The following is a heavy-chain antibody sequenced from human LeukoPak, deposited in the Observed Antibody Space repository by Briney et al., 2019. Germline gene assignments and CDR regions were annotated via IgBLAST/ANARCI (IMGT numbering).Heavy chain of an antibody. J-gene: IGHJ6*03. Sequence: GGSLRLSCAASGFTFSDYYMSWIRQAPGKGLEWVSCISSSGSTIYYADSVKGRFTISGDNAKNSLYLQMNSLRAEDTAVYYCARVPPYDFWSGYYYYYYMDVWGKGTTVTVSS. D-gene: IGHD3-3*01. V-gene: IGHV3-11*04. CDR1: GFTFSDYY. CDR3: ARVPPYDFWSGYYYYYYMDV. CDR2: ISSSGSTI.